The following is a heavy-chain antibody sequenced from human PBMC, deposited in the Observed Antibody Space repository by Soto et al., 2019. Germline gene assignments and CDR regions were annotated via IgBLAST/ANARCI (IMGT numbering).Heavy chain of an antibody. CDR1: GGSISSSSYY. D-gene: IGHD3-22*01. CDR2: VYYSGST. Sequence: PSETLSLTCTVSGGSISSSSYYWGWIRQPPGKGLEWIGSVYYSGSTYDNPSLKSRITLSVDRSKSQFSLKLTSVTAADTAVYYCARLLYDIRGYSYFDYWLQGTLVT. V-gene: IGHV4-39*01. CDR3: ARLLYDIRGYSYFDY. J-gene: IGHJ4*02.